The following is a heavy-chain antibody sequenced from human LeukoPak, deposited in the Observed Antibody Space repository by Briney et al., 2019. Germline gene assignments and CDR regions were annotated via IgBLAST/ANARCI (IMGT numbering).Heavy chain of an antibody. CDR2: VSGSGSTV. CDR3: VRQFAS. CDR1: GFTFSDHI. V-gene: IGHV3-48*01. J-gene: IGHJ4*02. Sequence: GGSLRLSCAASGFTFSDHIMNWVRQLPGKRLEWAAYVSGSGSTVYYADSVKGRFTISRDNGKSSLYLQMNSLRVEDTALYYCVRQFASWGQGTLVTVSS.